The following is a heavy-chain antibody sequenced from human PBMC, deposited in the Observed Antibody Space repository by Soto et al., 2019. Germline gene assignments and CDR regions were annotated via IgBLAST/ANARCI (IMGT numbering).Heavy chain of an antibody. V-gene: IGHV3-33*01. CDR3: AREGGYDFWSAYDFDY. CDR2: IWYDGSNK. J-gene: IGHJ4*02. CDR1: GFTFSSYG. D-gene: IGHD3-3*01. Sequence: QVQLVGSGGGVVQPGRSLRLSCAASGFTFSSYGMHWVRQAPGKGLEWVAVIWYDGSNKYYADSVKGRFTISRDNSKNTLYLQMNSLRAEDTAVYYCAREGGYDFWSAYDFDYWGQGTLVTVSS.